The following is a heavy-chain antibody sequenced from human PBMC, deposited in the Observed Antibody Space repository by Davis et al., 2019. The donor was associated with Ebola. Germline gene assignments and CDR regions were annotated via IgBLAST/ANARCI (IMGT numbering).Heavy chain of an antibody. CDR2: IHHSGST. V-gene: IGHV4-38-2*02. Sequence: MPSETLSLTCTVSGYSISSGYYWGWIRQPPGKGLEWIGYIHHSGSTSYNPSLRGRVTISVDTSKKQFSLKLTSVTAADTAVFYCARQTYYWGQGILVTVSS. J-gene: IGHJ4*02. CDR3: ARQTYY. CDR1: GYSISSGYY.